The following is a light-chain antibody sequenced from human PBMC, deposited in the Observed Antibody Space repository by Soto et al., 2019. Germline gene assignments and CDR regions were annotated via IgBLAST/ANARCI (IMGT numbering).Light chain of an antibody. CDR3: CSYAGSDALV. CDR2: DRA. V-gene: IGLV2-11*01. CDR1: IIYLVRFNY. J-gene: IGLJ1*01. Sequence: QPILTPPRSVSGAPGQSVTISCTGTIIYLVRFNYVTLYQQHPGEAPTLEMYDRAQLLAGVSDVLSGAKVDKTASLTISGLQADDEATYYCCSYAGSDALVFGSGPKVTVL.